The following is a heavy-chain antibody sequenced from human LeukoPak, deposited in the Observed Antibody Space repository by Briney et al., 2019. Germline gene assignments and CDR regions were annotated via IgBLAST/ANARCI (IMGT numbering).Heavy chain of an antibody. CDR2: ISSSSSTI. J-gene: IGHJ3*02. V-gene: IGHV3-48*02. Sequence: GGSLRLSCAASVFTLSTYTMNWVRQAPGKGLQWFSYISSSSSTIYYADSVKGRFTISRDNAKNSLYLQMNSLRDEDTAAYYCAREYSSSSGRAFDIWGQGTMVIVSS. CDR1: VFTLSTYT. CDR3: AREYSSSSGRAFDI. D-gene: IGHD6-6*01.